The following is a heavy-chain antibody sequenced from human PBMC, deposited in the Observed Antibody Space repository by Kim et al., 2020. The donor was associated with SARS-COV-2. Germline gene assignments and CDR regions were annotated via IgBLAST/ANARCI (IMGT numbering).Heavy chain of an antibody. CDR3: ARGMQSITIFGVVVNDAFDI. CDR1: GGSISSSSYY. V-gene: IGHV4-39*07. Sequence: SETLSLTCTVSGGSISSSSYYWGWIRQPPGKGLEWIGSIYYSGSTYYNPSLKSRVTISVDTSKNQFSLKLSSVTAADTAVYYCARGMQSITIFGVVVNDAFDIWGQGTMVTVSS. CDR2: IYYSGST. J-gene: IGHJ3*02. D-gene: IGHD3-3*01.